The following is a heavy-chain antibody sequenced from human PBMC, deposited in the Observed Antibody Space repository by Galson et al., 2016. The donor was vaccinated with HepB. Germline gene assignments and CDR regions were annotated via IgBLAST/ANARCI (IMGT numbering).Heavy chain of an antibody. CDR2: IIPIFGRT. CDR1: GGTFSRNV. D-gene: IGHD6-13*01. V-gene: IGHV1-69*01. CDR3: ARDHSSWTPGYFDY. Sequence: SCKASGGTFSRNVISWVRQAPGQGLEWMGGIIPIFGRTNYVQKFQGRVTITADASTTTVYMELTSLTSEDTAVYYCARDHSSWTPGYFDYWGQGTLVTVSS. J-gene: IGHJ4*02.